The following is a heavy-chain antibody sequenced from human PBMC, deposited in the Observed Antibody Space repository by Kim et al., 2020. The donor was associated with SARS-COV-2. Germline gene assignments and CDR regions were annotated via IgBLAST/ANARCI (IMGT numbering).Heavy chain of an antibody. J-gene: IGHJ3*02. CDR2: ISYTGST. Sequence: SETLSLTCTVSGDSISSYYWSWIRQSPGEGLEWLGHISYTGSTETNPSLKSRVTISVGTSKTQFSLILRSVTAADTAVYYCARRRTGTSPFDIWGPGTMV. CDR1: GDSISSYY. CDR3: ARRRTGTSPFDI. D-gene: IGHD2-2*01. V-gene: IGHV4-59*08.